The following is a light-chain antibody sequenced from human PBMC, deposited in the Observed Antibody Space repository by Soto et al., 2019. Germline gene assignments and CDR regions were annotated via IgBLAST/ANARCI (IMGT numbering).Light chain of an antibody. J-gene: IGLJ3*02. CDR1: SSNIGAGYD. CDR2: GNS. V-gene: IGLV1-40*01. Sequence: QSVLTQPPSVSAAPGQRVTISCTGSSSNIGAGYDVHWYQQLPGTAPKLLIYGNSNRPSGVPDRFSGSKSDTSASLAITGLQAEDEADYYCQSYDSSLSGSRVFGGGTKLTVL. CDR3: QSYDSSLSGSRV.